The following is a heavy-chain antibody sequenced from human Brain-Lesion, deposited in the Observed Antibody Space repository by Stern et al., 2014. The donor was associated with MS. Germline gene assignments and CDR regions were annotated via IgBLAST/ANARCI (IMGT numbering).Heavy chain of an antibody. V-gene: IGHV1-2*02. D-gene: IGHD3-3*01. CDR3: ARDQRGITIFGVVTDYYYLGMDV. Sequence: QVQLMQSGAEVKKPGASVKVSCKTSGYIFTGYYIHWVRQAPGQGLEWMAWINPNTGGTKYAQKFQGRVTMSRDTSISTAYVERSSLTSDDTAVYYCARDQRGITIFGVVTDYYYLGMDVWGQGTTVTVSS. J-gene: IGHJ6*02. CDR1: GYIFTGYY. CDR2: INPNTGGT.